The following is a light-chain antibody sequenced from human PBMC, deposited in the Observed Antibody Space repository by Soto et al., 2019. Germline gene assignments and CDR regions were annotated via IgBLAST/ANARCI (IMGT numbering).Light chain of an antibody. CDR3: QQYINWT. CDR1: HDIRSD. V-gene: IGKV3-15*01. Sequence: ERVMTQSPVTLSVSPGERATLSCRASHDIRSDLAWYQQKPGQAPRLLMYGASIRATGIPARFSGSGSGTDFTLTISSLQSEALAVYYCQQYINWTFGQGTKLEIK. J-gene: IGKJ1*01. CDR2: GAS.